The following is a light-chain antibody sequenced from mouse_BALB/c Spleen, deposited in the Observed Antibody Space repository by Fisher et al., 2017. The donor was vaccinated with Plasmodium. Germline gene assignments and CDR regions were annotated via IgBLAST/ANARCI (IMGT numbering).Light chain of an antibody. J-gene: IGKJ5*01. CDR3: QHSNSWPLT. V-gene: IGKV5-45*01. Sequence: DIVMTQTTATLSVTPGDRVRLSCRASQSISNYLHWYQQKSHESPRLLITYASQSISGIPSRFSGSGSGTDFTLSINSVETEDFGIYFCQHSNSWPLTFGTGTKLELK. CDR1: QSISNY. CDR2: YAS.